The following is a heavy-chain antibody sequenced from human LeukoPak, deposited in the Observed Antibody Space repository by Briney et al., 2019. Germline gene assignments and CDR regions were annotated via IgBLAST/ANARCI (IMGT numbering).Heavy chain of an antibody. Sequence: PGGSLRLSCAASGFTFSSYAMHWVRQAPGKGLEWVAVISYDGSNKYYADSVKGRFTISRDNSKNTLYLQMNGLRAEDTAVYYCAREVDAFDIWGQGTMVTVSS. J-gene: IGHJ3*02. CDR1: GFTFSSYA. CDR3: AREVDAFDI. CDR2: ISYDGSNK. V-gene: IGHV3-30-3*01.